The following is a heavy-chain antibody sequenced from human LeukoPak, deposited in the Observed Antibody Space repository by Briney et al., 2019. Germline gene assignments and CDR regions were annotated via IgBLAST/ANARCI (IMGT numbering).Heavy chain of an antibody. Sequence: ASVKVSCKASGYTFTGYYMHWVRQAPGQGLEWMGWINPNSGGTNYAQKFQGRVTMTRDTSISTAYMELSRLRSDDTAVYYCARVSGPTYYYDSPRGQGTLVTVSS. CDR3: ARVSGPTYYYDSP. J-gene: IGHJ5*02. CDR1: GYTFTGYY. CDR2: INPNSGGT. D-gene: IGHD3-22*01. V-gene: IGHV1-2*02.